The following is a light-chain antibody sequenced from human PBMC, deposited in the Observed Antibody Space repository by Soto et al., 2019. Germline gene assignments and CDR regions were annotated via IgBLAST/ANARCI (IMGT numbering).Light chain of an antibody. Sequence: EIVLTQSPATLSLSPGERATLSCRASQSVSSYSAWYQQKPGQAPRLLIYDASNRASGIPARFSGSGSGTDFTLTISSLEPEDFAVYYCQQRSSWPPYTFGQGTKLEIK. CDR3: QQRSSWPPYT. CDR2: DAS. V-gene: IGKV3-11*01. J-gene: IGKJ2*01. CDR1: QSVSSY.